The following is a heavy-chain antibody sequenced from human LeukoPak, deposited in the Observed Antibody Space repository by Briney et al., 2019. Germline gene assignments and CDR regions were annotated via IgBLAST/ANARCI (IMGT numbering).Heavy chain of an antibody. Sequence: ASVKVSCKASGYTFTGYYIHWVRQAPGQGLEWVGWINPNGGGTNYAQKFQGRVTMTRDTSISTAYMELSRLRSDDTAVYYCARDYGSGNFDYWGQGTLVTVSS. CDR2: INPNGGGT. D-gene: IGHD3-10*01. V-gene: IGHV1-2*02. CDR1: GYTFTGYY. J-gene: IGHJ4*02. CDR3: ARDYGSGNFDY.